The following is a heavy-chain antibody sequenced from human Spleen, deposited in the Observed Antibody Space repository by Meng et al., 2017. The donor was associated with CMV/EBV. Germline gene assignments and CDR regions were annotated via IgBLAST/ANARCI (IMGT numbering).Heavy chain of an antibody. CDR2: VNRDGSST. V-gene: IGHV3-74*01. D-gene: IGHD2-2*01. CDR3: ARDREYQLLNYGMDV. J-gene: IGHJ6*02. Sequence: GESLKISCAASGFTFSSYWMHWVRQAPGKGLVWVSRVNRDGSSTIYADSVKGLFTISRDNSKNTLYLQMNSLRAEDTAVYYCARDREYQLLNYGMDVWGQGTTVTVSS. CDR1: GFTFSSYW.